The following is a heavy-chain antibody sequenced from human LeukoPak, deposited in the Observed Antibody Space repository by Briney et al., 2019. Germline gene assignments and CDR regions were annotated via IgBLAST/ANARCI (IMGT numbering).Heavy chain of an antibody. D-gene: IGHD4-17*01. Sequence: SETLSLTCTVSGGSISSGGYYWSWIRQHPGMGLEWIGCIYYSGSTYYNPSLKSRVTISVDTSKNQFSLKLSSVTAADTAVYYCASTHDYGDYVYFDYWGQGTLVTVSS. V-gene: IGHV4-31*03. CDR1: GGSISSGGYY. CDR2: IYYSGST. J-gene: IGHJ4*02. CDR3: ASTHDYGDYVYFDY.